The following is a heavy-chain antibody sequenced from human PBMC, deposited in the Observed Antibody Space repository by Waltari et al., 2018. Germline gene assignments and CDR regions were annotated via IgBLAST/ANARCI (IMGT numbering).Heavy chain of an antibody. V-gene: IGHV4-39*07. CDR3: ARLTVGQQWSRD. Sequence: QVQLQESGPGLVTPSETLSVTCNVSDGSLSTSDYYWSCIRQPPGKGLDWMWTIYSRGVTWTKPSLKSLLTISIDTSNNHFDLTLTSVTAADTAVYYCARLTVGQQWSRDWGQGALVVVSS. J-gene: IGHJ4*02. D-gene: IGHD6-19*01. CDR2: IYSRGVT. CDR1: DGSLSTSDYY.